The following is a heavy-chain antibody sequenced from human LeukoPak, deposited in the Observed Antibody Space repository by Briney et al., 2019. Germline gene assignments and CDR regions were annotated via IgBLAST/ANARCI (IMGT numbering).Heavy chain of an antibody. CDR1: GSRFVYYW. CDR3: ARQSYGDWAFVDS. CDR2: IYPGDSDD. J-gene: IGHJ4*02. Sequence: GEPLKISCQSSGSRFVYYWSGWVRQMQGKGLEWMGIIYPGDSDDRYSPSFQGEVTISVDKSISTAYLQWSSLKASDTAMYYCARQSYGDWAFVDSWGQGTLVTVSS. V-gene: IGHV5-51*01. D-gene: IGHD4-17*01.